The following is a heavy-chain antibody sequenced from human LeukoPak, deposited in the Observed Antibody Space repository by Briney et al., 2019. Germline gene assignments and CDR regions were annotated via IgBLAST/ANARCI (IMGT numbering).Heavy chain of an antibody. CDR2: ISGSGGST. D-gene: IGHD6-13*01. CDR3: AKGKIAAAGTFY. Sequence: GGSLRLSCAVSGFTFSSYGMHWVRQAPGKGLEWVSAISGSGGSTYYADSVKGRFTISRDNSKNTLYLQMNSLRAEDTAVYYCAKGKIAAAGTFYWGQGTLVTVSS. V-gene: IGHV3-23*01. J-gene: IGHJ4*02. CDR1: GFTFSSYG.